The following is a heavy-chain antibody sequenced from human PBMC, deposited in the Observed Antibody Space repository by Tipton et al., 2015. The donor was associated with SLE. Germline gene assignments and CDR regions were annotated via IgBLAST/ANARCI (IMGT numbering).Heavy chain of an antibody. Sequence: LRLSCDVPNDSVTSNWWSWVRQPPGKGLEWIVETFHTGTTYYNASFQSRVTVSLDKSTAQLSLDLRSVTAADTAVYYCARHISVTGQRGFDYWGQGTLITVSS. D-gene: IGHD6-19*01. CDR2: TFHTGTT. V-gene: IGHV4-4*02. J-gene: IGHJ4*02. CDR3: ARHISVTGQRGFDY. CDR1: NDSVTSNW.